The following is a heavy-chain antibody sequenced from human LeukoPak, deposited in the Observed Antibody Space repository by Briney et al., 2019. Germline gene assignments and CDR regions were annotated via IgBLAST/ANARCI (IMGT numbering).Heavy chain of an antibody. V-gene: IGHV4-34*01. D-gene: IGHD5-18*01. J-gene: IGHJ4*02. Sequence: KASETLSLTCAVYGGSFSGYYWSWLRQPPGKGLEWIGEINHSGSTNYNPSLKSRVTISVDTFKNQFSLKLSSVTAADTAVYYCARGPLNTAPSHRDHIEHSPFDYWGQGTLVTVSS. CDR3: ARGPLNTAPSHRDHIEHSPFDY. CDR1: GGSFSGYY. CDR2: INHSGST.